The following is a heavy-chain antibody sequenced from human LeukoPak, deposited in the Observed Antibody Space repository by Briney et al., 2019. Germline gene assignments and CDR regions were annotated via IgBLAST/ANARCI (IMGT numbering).Heavy chain of an antibody. V-gene: IGHV1-18*04. CDR3: ARDPSNTSGWSPYFDS. D-gene: IGHD6-13*01. Sequence: ASVKVSCKASGYTYTNHGITWVRQAPGQGHEWMGWISAYNRDTKYAQNFQGRVTFITESSTSTAYMELRSLGSDDTAVYYCARDPSNTSGWSPYFDSWGQGTRVTVSA. CDR1: GYTYTNHG. J-gene: IGHJ4*02. CDR2: ISAYNRDT.